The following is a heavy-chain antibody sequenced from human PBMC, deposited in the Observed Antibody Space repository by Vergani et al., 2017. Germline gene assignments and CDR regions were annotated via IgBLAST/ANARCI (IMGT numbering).Heavy chain of an antibody. CDR2: ISYDGSNK. Sequence: QVQLVESGGGVVQPGRSLRLSCAASGFTFSSYGMHWVRQAPGKGLEWVAVISYDGSNKYYADSVKGRFTISRDNAKNSLYLQMNSLRAEDTAVYYCARGSDSGYDGDFDYWGQGTLVTVSS. D-gene: IGHD5-12*01. J-gene: IGHJ4*02. CDR3: ARGSDSGYDGDFDY. V-gene: IGHV3-30*03. CDR1: GFTFSSYG.